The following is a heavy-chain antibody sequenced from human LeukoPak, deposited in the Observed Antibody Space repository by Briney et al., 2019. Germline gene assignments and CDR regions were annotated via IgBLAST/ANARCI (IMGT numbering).Heavy chain of an antibody. CDR3: ARVRGSSGSYEYYHYMDV. D-gene: IGHD1-26*01. CDR2: INHRGST. Sequence: SETLSLTCAVYGGSFSGYYWSWIRQPPGKGLEWIGEINHRGSTNYNPSLKSRVTMSVDTSKKQFSLKLSSVTAADTAVYYCARVRGSSGSYEYYHYMDVWGKGTTVTISS. CDR1: GGSFSGYY. J-gene: IGHJ6*03. V-gene: IGHV4-34*01.